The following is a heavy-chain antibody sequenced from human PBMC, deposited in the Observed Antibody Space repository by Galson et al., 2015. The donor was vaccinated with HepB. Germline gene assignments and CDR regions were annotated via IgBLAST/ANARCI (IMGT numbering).Heavy chain of an antibody. V-gene: IGHV1-18*04. CDR2: ISAYNGNT. Sequence: SCKASGYTFTSYGISWVRQAPGQGLEWMGWISAYNGNTNYAQKLQGRVTMTTDTSTSTAYMELRSLRSDDTAVYYCARDSIAAAGTVPSTDYWGQGTLVTVSS. CDR1: GYTFTSYG. CDR3: ARDSIAAAGTVPSTDY. J-gene: IGHJ4*02. D-gene: IGHD6-13*01.